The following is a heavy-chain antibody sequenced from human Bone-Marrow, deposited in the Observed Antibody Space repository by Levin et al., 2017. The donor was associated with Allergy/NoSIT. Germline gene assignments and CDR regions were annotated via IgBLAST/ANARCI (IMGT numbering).Heavy chain of an antibody. V-gene: IGHV3-73*01. CDR2: IRSTANSYAT. CDR3: TRQKVKFDSGGYQNNHYFYYAMDV. CDR1: GFTFSGSA. J-gene: IGHJ6*02. Sequence: HTGGSLRLSCAASGFTFSGSAIHWVRQTSGKGLEWVGHIRSTANSYATAYAASVKGRFTISRDDSKNTAYLQMNSLKTEDTAVYYCTRQKVKFDSGGYQNNHYFYYAMDVWGQGTTVTVSS. D-gene: IGHD3-22*01.